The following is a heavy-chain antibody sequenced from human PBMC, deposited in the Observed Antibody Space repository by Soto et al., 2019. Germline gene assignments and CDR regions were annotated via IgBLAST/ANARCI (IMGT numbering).Heavy chain of an antibody. J-gene: IGHJ4*02. Sequence: SETLSLTCTVSGGSISSYYWSWIRQHPGKGLEWIGYIYYSGSTNYNPSLKSRVTISVDTSKNQSSLKLSSVTAADTAVYYCARENNVLPGGYFDYWGQGTLVTVS. V-gene: IGHV4-59*12. CDR1: GGSISSYY. CDR3: ARENNVLPGGYFDY. D-gene: IGHD3-10*01. CDR2: IYYSGST.